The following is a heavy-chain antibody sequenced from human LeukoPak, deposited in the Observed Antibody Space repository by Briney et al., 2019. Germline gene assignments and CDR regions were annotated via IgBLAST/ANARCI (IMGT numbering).Heavy chain of an antibody. CDR3: ARFRTAMQLWKGYYFDY. Sequence: GGSLRLSCAASGFTFSSYWMSWVRQAPGKGLEWVANIKQDGSEKYYVDSVKGRSTISRDNAKNSLYLQMNSLRAEDTAVYYCARFRTAMQLWKGYYFDYWGQGTLVTVSS. CDR1: GFTFSSYW. D-gene: IGHD5-18*01. J-gene: IGHJ4*02. V-gene: IGHV3-7*01. CDR2: IKQDGSEK.